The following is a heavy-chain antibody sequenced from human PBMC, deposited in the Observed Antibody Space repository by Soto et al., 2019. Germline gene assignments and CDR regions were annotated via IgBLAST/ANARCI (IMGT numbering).Heavy chain of an antibody. V-gene: IGHV4-30-4*01. CDR2: IYYSGST. J-gene: IGHJ4*02. CDR1: GGSISSGDYY. Sequence: SETLSLTCTVSGGSISSGDYYWSWIRQPPGKGLEWIGYIYYSGSTYYNPSLKSRVTISVDTSKNQFSLKLSFVTAADTAVYYCARERGYSYGSHYFDYWGQGTLVTVSS. CDR3: ARERGYSYGSHYFDY. D-gene: IGHD5-18*01.